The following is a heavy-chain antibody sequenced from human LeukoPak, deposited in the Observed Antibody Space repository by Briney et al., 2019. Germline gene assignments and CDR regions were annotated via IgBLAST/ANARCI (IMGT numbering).Heavy chain of an antibody. J-gene: IGHJ6*03. Sequence: ASVKVSCKASGYTFTSYDINWVRQATGQGREWMGWMNPNSGNTGFAQKFQGRVTITRNTSISTAYMELSSLRSEDTAVYYCARPSYCSSTSCYVNYYYMDVWGKGTTVTVSS. CDR2: MNPNSGNT. V-gene: IGHV1-8*03. CDR3: ARPSYCSSTSCYVNYYYMDV. D-gene: IGHD2-2*01. CDR1: GYTFTSYD.